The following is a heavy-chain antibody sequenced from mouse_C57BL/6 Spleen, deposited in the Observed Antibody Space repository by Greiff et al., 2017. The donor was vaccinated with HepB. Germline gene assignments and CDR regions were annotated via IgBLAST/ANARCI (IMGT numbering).Heavy chain of an antibody. CDR1: GFNIKDDY. J-gene: IGHJ2*01. CDR3: TTFFLDY. V-gene: IGHV14-4*01. Sequence: EVQGVESGAELVRPGASVKLSCTASGFNIKDDYMHWVKQRPEQGLEWIGWIDPENGDTEYASKFQGKATITADTSSNTAYLQLSSLTSEDTAVYYCTTFFLDYWGQGTTLTVSS. CDR2: IDPENGDT.